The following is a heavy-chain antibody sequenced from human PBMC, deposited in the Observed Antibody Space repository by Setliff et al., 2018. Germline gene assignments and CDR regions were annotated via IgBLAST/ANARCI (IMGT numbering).Heavy chain of an antibody. J-gene: IGHJ4*02. V-gene: IGHV4-38-2*01. Sequence: SETLSLTCAVSGYSISSGYYWGWIRQPPGKGLEWIGNIYHSGSTYYNPSLKSRVTISVDTSKNQFSRKLTSVTAADTAVYYCARHGLQFLEWLSAFDYWGQGTLVTVSS. D-gene: IGHD3-3*01. CDR1: GYSISSGYY. CDR2: IYHSGST. CDR3: ARHGLQFLEWLSAFDY.